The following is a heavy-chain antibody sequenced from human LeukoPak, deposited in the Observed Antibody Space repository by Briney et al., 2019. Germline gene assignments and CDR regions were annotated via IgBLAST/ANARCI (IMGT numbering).Heavy chain of an antibody. V-gene: IGHV3-23*01. CDR2: IRGNGVTT. D-gene: IGHD3-9*01. CDR1: GFTFSTYG. CDR3: AKDGGEYYDILTGYYPRLYYMDV. Sequence: GGSLRLSCAASGFTFSTYGMNWVRQAPGKGLEWVSGIRGNGVTTYYADSVKGRFTISRDNSKNTLYLQMNSLRAEDTAVYYCAKDGGEYYDILTGYYPRLYYMDVWGKGTTVTISS. J-gene: IGHJ6*03.